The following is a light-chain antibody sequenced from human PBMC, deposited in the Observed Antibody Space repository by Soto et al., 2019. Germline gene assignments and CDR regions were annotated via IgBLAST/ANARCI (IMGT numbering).Light chain of an antibody. V-gene: IGKV3-15*01. CDR3: QQYNSWPRT. CDR1: QSLSGN. Sequence: EIVMTQSPATLAGSPGETVTLSCRASQSLSGNLAWYQQKPGQAPRLLIFRASTRATGVPARFSGRGSGTEFTLTISGLQSEDFAVYYCQQYNSWPRTFGHGTKVEIK. CDR2: RAS. J-gene: IGKJ1*01.